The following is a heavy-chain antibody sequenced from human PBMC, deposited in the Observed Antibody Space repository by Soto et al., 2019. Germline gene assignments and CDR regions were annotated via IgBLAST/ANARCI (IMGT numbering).Heavy chain of an antibody. J-gene: IGHJ5*02. CDR1: GGSISSSSYY. D-gene: IGHD2-15*01. V-gene: IGHV4-39*01. CDR2: IYYSGST. CDR3: ARTGYLSVVRTWFDP. Sequence: PSETLSLTCTVSGGSISSSSYYWGWIRQPLGKGLEWIGSIYYSGSTYYNPSLKSRVTISVDTSKNQFSLKLSSVTAADTAVYYCARTGYLSVVRTWFDPWGQGTLVTVSS.